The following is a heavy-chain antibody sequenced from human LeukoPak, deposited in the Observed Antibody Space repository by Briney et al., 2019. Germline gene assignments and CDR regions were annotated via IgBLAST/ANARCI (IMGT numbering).Heavy chain of an antibody. CDR1: GFTFSGSA. CDR3: TRHRDPLVWELSEGDI. CDR2: IRSKANSYAT. J-gene: IGHJ3*02. Sequence: PGGSLRLSCAASGFTFSGSAMHWVRQASGKGLEWVGRIRSKANSYATAYAASVKGRFTISRDDSKNTAYLQMNSLKTEDTAVYYCTRHRDPLVWELSEGDIWGQGTMVTVSS. V-gene: IGHV3-73*01. D-gene: IGHD1-26*01.